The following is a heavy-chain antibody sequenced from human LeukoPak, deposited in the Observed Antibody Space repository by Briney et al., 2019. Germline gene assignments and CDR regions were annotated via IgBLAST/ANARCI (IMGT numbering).Heavy chain of an antibody. CDR1: GGPISTTSYY. V-gene: IGHV4-39*07. J-gene: IGHJ4*02. CDR2: IYYSGST. CDR3: ARAGGLNYYGGFSEFGY. D-gene: IGHD4-23*01. Sequence: SETLSLTCTVSGGPISTTSYYWGWIRRPPGKGLEWIGSIYYSGSTFYNPSLKSRVTISLDTSKNQYSLKLSSVTAADTAVYYCARAGGLNYYGGFSEFGYWGQGTLVTVSS.